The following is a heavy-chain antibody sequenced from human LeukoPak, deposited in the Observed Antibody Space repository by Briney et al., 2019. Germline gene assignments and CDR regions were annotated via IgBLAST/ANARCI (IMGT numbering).Heavy chain of an antibody. Sequence: PSETLSLTCTASGGSISSYYWSWIRQPPGKGLEWIGYIYYSGSTNYNPSLKSRVTISVDTSKNQFSLKLSPVTAADTAVYYCARNRGAPRGYYYYRDVWGKGTTVTVSS. V-gene: IGHV4-59*12. CDR3: ARNRGAPRGYYYYRDV. J-gene: IGHJ6*03. CDR1: GGSISSYY. CDR2: IYYSGST. D-gene: IGHD4/OR15-4a*01.